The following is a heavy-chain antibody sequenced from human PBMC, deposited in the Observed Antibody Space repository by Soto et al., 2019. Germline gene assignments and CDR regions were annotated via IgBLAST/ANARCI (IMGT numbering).Heavy chain of an antibody. Sequence: QVQLVQSGAEVKKPGASVKVSCKASGYTFTSYGISWVRQAPGQGLEWMGWISAYYGNTNYAQKLQGRVTMTTDTSTSTAYMELRSLRSDDTAVYYCARDKSYYDSSGQGGYWGQGTLVTVSS. V-gene: IGHV1-18*01. CDR3: ARDKSYYDSSGQGGY. D-gene: IGHD3-22*01. CDR2: ISAYYGNT. J-gene: IGHJ4*02. CDR1: GYTFTSYG.